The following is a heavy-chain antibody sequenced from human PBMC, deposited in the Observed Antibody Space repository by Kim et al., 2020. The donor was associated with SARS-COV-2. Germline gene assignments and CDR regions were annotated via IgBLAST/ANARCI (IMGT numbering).Heavy chain of an antibody. CDR3: ARSFYDSSGFYFDN. V-gene: IGHV3-20*03. J-gene: IGHJ4*02. Sequence: YADSVKGRFTISRDNAKNSLYLQMSSLRAEDTAVYYCARSFYDSSGFYFDNWGQGTLVTVSS. D-gene: IGHD3-22*01.